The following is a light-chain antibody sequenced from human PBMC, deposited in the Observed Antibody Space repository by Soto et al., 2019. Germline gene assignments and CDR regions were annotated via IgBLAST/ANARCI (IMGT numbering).Light chain of an antibody. J-gene: IGKJ1*01. Sequence: DIQMTQSPATLSASVGDRVTITCRASQSISSWLAWYQQKPGKVPKLLIDDASSLESGVPSRFSGSGSGTEFSLTISSLQPYDFATYYCQQYNTYPWTFSQGTKVEIK. CDR1: QSISSW. V-gene: IGKV1-5*01. CDR3: QQYNTYPWT. CDR2: DAS.